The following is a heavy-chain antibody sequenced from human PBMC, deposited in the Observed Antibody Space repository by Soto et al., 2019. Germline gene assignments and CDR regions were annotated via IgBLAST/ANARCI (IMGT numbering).Heavy chain of an antibody. V-gene: IGHV5-51*01. CDR2: IYPGDSDT. D-gene: IGHD3-22*01. CDR3: ARQFPNYYDSSGYYFDY. CDR1: GDSFTSYW. J-gene: IGHJ4*02. Sequence: GESLKISCKGSGDSFTSYWIGWVRQMPGKGLEWMGIIYPGDSDTRYSPSFQGQVTISADKSISTAYLQWSSLKASDTAMYYCARQFPNYYDSSGYYFDYWGQGTLVTVSS.